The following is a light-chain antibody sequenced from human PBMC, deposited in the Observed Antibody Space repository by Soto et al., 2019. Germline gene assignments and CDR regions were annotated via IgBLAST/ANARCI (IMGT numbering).Light chain of an antibody. CDR3: SSYAGSKNYV. J-gene: IGLJ1*01. Sequence: QSALTQPPSASGSPGQSVTISCTGTSSDVGGYNYVSWYQQHPGKAPKLMIYEVSKRPSGVPDRFSGSKSGNTASLTVSGLQDEDEADYYCSSYAGSKNYVFGTGTKLTVL. CDR2: EVS. CDR1: SSDVGGYNY. V-gene: IGLV2-8*01.